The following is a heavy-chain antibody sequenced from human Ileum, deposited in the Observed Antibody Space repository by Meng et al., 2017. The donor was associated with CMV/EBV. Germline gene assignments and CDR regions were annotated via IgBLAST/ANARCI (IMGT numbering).Heavy chain of an antibody. CDR1: GFTFSCFW. D-gene: IGHD1-26*01. CDR2: INQDASVK. J-gene: IGHJ5*02. CDR3: AELLGWFDP. Sequence: GGSLRLSCSASGFTFSCFWMNWVRQAPGKGLEWVANINQDASVKHYVDSVKGRFTISRDNTKKSPYFQMNSLRAEDTAVYYCAELLGWFDPWGQGTLVTVSS. V-gene: IGHV3-7*01.